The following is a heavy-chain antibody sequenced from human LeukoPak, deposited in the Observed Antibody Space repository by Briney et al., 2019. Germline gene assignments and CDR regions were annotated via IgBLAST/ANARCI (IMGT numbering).Heavy chain of an antibody. Sequence: PGRSLRLSSAASGFTFDDYAMHWVRQAPGKGLEWVSGICWDSGSIGYADSVKGRFTISRDNAKNSLYLQMNSLRAEDTALYYCAKSYYDILTGYYPFDYWGQGTLVTVSS. CDR2: ICWDSGSI. J-gene: IGHJ4*02. CDR1: GFTFDDYA. CDR3: AKSYYDILTGYYPFDY. V-gene: IGHV3-9*01. D-gene: IGHD3-9*01.